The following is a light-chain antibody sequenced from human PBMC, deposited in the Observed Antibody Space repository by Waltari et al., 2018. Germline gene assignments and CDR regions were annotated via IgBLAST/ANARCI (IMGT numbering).Light chain of an antibody. V-gene: IGLV1-40*01. CDR3: QSYDSSLSLSGSWV. CDR1: SPNIGAGYD. Sequence: QSVLTQPPSVSGAPGQRVTISCTGSSPNIGAGYDVHWHQHLPGAAPKLLIYGNNNRPSGVPDRFSGSKSGTSASLAITGLQAEDEADYYCQSYDSSLSLSGSWVFGGGTKVTVL. CDR2: GNN. J-gene: IGLJ3*02.